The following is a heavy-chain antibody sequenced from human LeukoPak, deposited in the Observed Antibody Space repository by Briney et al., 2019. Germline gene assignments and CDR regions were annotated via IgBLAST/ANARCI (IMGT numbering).Heavy chain of an antibody. Sequence: GGSLRLSCAASGVTFSSYWMSWVRQAPGKGLEWVANIKQDGSEKYYVDSVKGRFTISRDNAKNSLYLQMNSLRAEDTAVYYCASGRSMGYWGQGTLVTVSS. CDR3: ASGRSMGY. CDR1: GVTFSSYW. CDR2: IKQDGSEK. D-gene: IGHD1-26*01. J-gene: IGHJ4*02. V-gene: IGHV3-7*01.